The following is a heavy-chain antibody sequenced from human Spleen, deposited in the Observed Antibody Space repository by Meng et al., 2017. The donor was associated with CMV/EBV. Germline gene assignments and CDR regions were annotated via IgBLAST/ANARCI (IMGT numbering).Heavy chain of an antibody. CDR1: GFTFSSYV. CDR3: ARPITRSPTGRVRGHYGMDV. V-gene: IGHV3-30-3*01. D-gene: IGHD1-20*01. J-gene: IGHJ6*02. Sequence: GESLKISCAASGFTFSSYVMHWVRQAPGKGLEWVAVISYDGSNKYYADSVKGRFTISRDNSKNMLYLQMNSLRAEDTAVYYCARPITRSPTGRVRGHYGMDVWGQGTTVTVSS. CDR2: ISYDGSNK.